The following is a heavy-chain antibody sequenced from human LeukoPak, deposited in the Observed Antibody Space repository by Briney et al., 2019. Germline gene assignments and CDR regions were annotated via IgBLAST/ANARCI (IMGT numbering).Heavy chain of an antibody. CDR3: ARSDYDFWSGSPSHFDI. CDR1: GYSFTSYW. D-gene: IGHD3-3*01. J-gene: IGHJ3*02. CDR2: IYPGDSDT. Sequence: GESLKISCKGSGYSFTSYWIGWVRQMPGKGLEWMGIIYPGDSDTRYSPSFQGQVTISADKSISTAYLQWSSLKASDTAMYYCARSDYDFWSGSPSHFDIWGQGTMVTVSS. V-gene: IGHV5-51*01.